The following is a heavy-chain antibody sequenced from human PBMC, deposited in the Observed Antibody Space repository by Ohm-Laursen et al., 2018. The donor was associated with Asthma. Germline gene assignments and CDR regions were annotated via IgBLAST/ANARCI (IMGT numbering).Heavy chain of an antibody. CDR2: ISSTGGST. J-gene: IGHJ1*01. Sequence: SLRLSCAASKFTFSNYAMNWVRQPPGKGLEWVSEISSTGGSTDYADSVKGRFTTSRDNANDLVYLQMNDLRAEDTALYYCARIGPEWELPGREYSVHHWGQGTLVTVSS. V-gene: IGHV3-23*01. D-gene: IGHD1-26*01. CDR1: KFTFSNYA. CDR3: ARIGPEWELPGREYSVHH.